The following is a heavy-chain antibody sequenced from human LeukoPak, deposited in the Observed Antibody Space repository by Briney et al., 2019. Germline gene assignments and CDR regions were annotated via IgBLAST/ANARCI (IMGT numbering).Heavy chain of an antibody. Sequence: GGSLRLSCAASGFTVSSNYMSWVRQAPGKGLEWVSVIYSGGSTYYADSVKGRFTISRDNSKNTVYLQMNALRPEDTAMYYCAKVGKGQLLEAFDIWGQGTMVTVSP. CDR1: GFTVSSNY. CDR2: IYSGGST. J-gene: IGHJ3*02. D-gene: IGHD2-2*01. V-gene: IGHV3-53*05. CDR3: AKVGKGQLLEAFDI.